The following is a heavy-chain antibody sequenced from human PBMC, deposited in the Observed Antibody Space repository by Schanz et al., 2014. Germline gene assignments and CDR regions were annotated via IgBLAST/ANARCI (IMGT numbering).Heavy chain of an antibody. Sequence: EVQLLESGGGLVQPGGSLRLSCAASGFSFSIFAMTWVRQAPGQGLEWVSGISGSGGSTYDADSVKGRFAISRDNSKNTLYLQVNSLRAEDTAVYYCAKHVRSLTGNDYWGQGTLVTVSS. CDR1: GFSFSIFA. J-gene: IGHJ4*02. V-gene: IGHV3-23*01. CDR3: AKHVRSLTGNDY. D-gene: IGHD3-9*01. CDR2: ISGSGGST.